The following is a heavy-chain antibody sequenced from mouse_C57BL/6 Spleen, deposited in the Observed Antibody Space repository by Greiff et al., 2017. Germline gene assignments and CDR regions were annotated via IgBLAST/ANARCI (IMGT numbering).Heavy chain of an antibody. V-gene: IGHV3-6*01. Sequence: DVKLVESGPGLVKPSQSLSLTCSVTGYSITSGYYWNWIRRFPGNKLECMGYIRYNGSNNYNPSLKNRISITRDTAKNQFFLKLNSVTTEDTATYDCARDGYDGFAYWGQGTLVTVSA. CDR1: GYSITSGYY. CDR3: ARDGYDGFAY. D-gene: IGHD2-2*01. CDR2: IRYNGSN. J-gene: IGHJ3*01.